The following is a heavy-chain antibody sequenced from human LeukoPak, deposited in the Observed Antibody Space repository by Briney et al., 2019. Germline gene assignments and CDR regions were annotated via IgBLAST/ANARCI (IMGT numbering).Heavy chain of an antibody. J-gene: IGHJ4*02. Sequence: GGSLRLSCAASGFTFSSYSMNWVRQAPGKGLEWVSSIISSSSYIYYADSVKGRFTISRDNAKNSLYLQMNSLRAEATAVYYCAREMATITDFDYWGQGTLVTVSS. V-gene: IGHV3-21*01. CDR2: IISSSSYI. CDR3: AREMATITDFDY. D-gene: IGHD5-24*01. CDR1: GFTFSSYS.